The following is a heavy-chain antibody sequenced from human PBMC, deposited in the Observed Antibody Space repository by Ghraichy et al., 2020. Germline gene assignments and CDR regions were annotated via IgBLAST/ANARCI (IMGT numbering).Heavy chain of an antibody. J-gene: IGHJ4*02. D-gene: IGHD1-14*01. CDR3: ARRNHVVTTMYFFDF. V-gene: IGHV4-39*01. CDR2: IYYSGNT. CDR1: GGSISSTNNY. Sequence: SQTLSLTCTVSGGSISSTNNYWGWIRQPPGKGLEWIGSIYYSGNTYYNPSLKSRVNISVYTSKNQFSLKLSSVTAADTAVYYCARRNHVVTTMYFFDFWGQGTLVTVSS.